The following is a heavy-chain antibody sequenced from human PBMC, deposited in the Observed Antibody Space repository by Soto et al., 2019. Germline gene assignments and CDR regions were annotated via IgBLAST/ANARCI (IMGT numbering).Heavy chain of an antibody. D-gene: IGHD4-4*01. CDR1: GGSFSGYY. CDR3: ARVLQTSYYYYGMDV. Sequence: SETLSLTCAVYGGSFSGYYWSWIRQPPGKGLEWIGEINHSGSTNYNPSLKSRVTISVDKSKNQFSLKLSSVTAADTAVYFCARVLQTSYYYYGMDVWGQGTTVTVSS. J-gene: IGHJ6*02. V-gene: IGHV4-34*01. CDR2: INHSGST.